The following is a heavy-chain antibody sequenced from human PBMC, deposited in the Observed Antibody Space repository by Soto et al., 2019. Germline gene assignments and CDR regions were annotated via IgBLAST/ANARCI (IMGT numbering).Heavy chain of an antibody. CDR3: ARVRRWLPEEMVDL. J-gene: IGHJ5*02. CDR2: VNDSGNS. CDR1: GGSFSGYY. Sequence: QVQLHQWGAGQLRASETLSLTCGVSGGSFSGYYWSWIRQPPGKGLAWIGEVNDSGNSNYNPSLKRRVVISVDTPKNEFSLKMNTVTAADTGVYYCARVRRWLPEEMVDLWGQGALVTVSS. V-gene: IGHV4-34*01. D-gene: IGHD5-12*01.